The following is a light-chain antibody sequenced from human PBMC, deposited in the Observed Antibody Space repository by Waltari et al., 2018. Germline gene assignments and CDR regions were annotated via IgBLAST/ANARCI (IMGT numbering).Light chain of an antibody. CDR2: EVS. CDR1: SSDVGSYNN. J-gene: IGLJ2*01. CDR3: CSYAGSSSFVI. V-gene: IGLV2-23*02. Sequence: QSALTQPASVSGSPGQSITISCTGSSSDVGSYNNVSWYQQRPNKAPEVIIYEVSKRPSGLSNRFSGSKSGNTASLTISGLQAEDEADYYCCSYAGSSSFVIFGGGTKLTVL.